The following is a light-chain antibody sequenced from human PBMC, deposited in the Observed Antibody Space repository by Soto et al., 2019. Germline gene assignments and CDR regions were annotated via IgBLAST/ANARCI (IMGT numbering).Light chain of an antibody. CDR1: QNINTY. CDR2: DAA. J-gene: IGKJ3*01. Sequence: DIQMTQSPYSLSAAVGDRVTIACRASQNINTYLNWYQQKPGKAPKLLIFDAASLQSGVPSRFSGGGSRTDFTLTITSLQPEDFATYYCQQTYSAPFTFGHGTKVDIQ. V-gene: IGKV1-39*01. CDR3: QQTYSAPFT.